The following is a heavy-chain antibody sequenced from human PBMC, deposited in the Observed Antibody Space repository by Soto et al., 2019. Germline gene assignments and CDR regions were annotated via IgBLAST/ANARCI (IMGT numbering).Heavy chain of an antibody. CDR3: ARDGTYYYDSSGSNPYYYYGMDV. CDR1: GYTFTSYY. V-gene: IGHV1-46*01. CDR2: INPSGGST. J-gene: IGHJ6*02. D-gene: IGHD3-22*01. Sequence: QVQLVQSGAEVKKPGASVKVSCKVSGYTFTSYYMHWVRQAPGQGLEWMGIINPSGGSTSYAQKFQGRVTMTRDTSTSTVYMELSSLRSEDTAVYYCARDGTYYYDSSGSNPYYYYGMDVWGQGTTVTVSS.